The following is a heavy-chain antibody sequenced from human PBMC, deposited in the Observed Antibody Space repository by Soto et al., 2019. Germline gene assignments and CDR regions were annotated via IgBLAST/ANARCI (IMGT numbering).Heavy chain of an antibody. D-gene: IGHD3-16*01. Sequence: GGSLRLSCAASGFTFSSYWMSWVRQAPGKGLEWVANIKQDGSEKYYVDSVKGRFTISRDDAKNSLYLQMNSLRAEDTAVYYCASMNYVWGSSTYYFDYWGQGTLVTVSS. J-gene: IGHJ4*02. CDR2: IKQDGSEK. CDR3: ASMNYVWGSSTYYFDY. CDR1: GFTFSSYW. V-gene: IGHV3-7*01.